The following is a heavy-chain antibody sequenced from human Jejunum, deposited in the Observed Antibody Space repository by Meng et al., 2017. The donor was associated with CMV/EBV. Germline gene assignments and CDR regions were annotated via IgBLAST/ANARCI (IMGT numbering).Heavy chain of an antibody. Sequence: VQPPESGPGLVNPSETLFLTCWVSGVPVSNYYWSWVRQPGEVGVQWLGRKSISGTTDSSPTAKRRVTMSIDTSKNTFSLTLTSVPAADAAIYYCTREGVYWGRGTLVTVSS. CDR3: TREGVY. D-gene: IGHD3-10*01. CDR1: GVPVSNYY. J-gene: IGHJ4*02. V-gene: IGHV4-4*07. CDR2: KSISGTT.